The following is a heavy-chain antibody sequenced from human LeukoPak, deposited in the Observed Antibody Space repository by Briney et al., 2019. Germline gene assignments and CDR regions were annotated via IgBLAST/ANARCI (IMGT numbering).Heavy chain of an antibody. CDR3: ARDAEGYSSGWYVDL. CDR2: IYYSGST. J-gene: IGHJ2*01. D-gene: IGHD6-19*01. V-gene: IGHV4-59*01. Sequence: SETLSLTCTVSGGSISSYYWSWIRQPPGKGLEWIRYIYYSGSTNYNPSLKSRVTISVDTSKNQFSLKLSSVTAADTAVYYCARDAEGYSSGWYVDLWGRGTLVTVSS. CDR1: GGSISSYY.